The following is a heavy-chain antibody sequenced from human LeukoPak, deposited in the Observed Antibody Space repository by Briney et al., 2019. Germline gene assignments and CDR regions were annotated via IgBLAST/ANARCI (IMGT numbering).Heavy chain of an antibody. CDR2: INWNSGHI. D-gene: IGHD3-22*01. J-gene: IGHJ4*02. Sequence: GGSLRLSCAASGFTFDDYGMHWVRHAPGKGLEWVSGINWNSGHIGYADSVKGRFTISRDNAKNSLYLQMNSLRSEDTALYYCVKGGYDGNGYYAAPLDNWGQGTLVAVSS. V-gene: IGHV3-9*01. CDR3: VKGGYDGNGYYAAPLDN. CDR1: GFTFDDYG.